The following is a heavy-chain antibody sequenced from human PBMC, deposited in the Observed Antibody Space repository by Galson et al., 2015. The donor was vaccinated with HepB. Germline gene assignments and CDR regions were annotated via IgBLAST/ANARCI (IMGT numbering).Heavy chain of an antibody. J-gene: IGHJ4*02. Sequence: SVKVSCKASGYTFTSYAMNWVRQAPGQGLEWMGWINTNTGNPTYAQGFTGRFVFSLDTSVSTAYLQISSLKAEDTAVYYCAREIQRFYGDYEGKSDYWGQGTLVTVSS. V-gene: IGHV7-4-1*02. D-gene: IGHD4-17*01. CDR1: GYTFTSYA. CDR3: AREIQRFYGDYEGKSDY. CDR2: INTNTGNP.